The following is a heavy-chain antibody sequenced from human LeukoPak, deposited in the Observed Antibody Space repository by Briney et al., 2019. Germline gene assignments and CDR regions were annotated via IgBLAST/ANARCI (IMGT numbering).Heavy chain of an antibody. J-gene: IGHJ4*02. CDR2: IKQDGSEK. V-gene: IGHV3-7*01. Sequence: GGSLRLSCAASGFIFSSYWMSWVRQAPGKGLEWVANIKQDGSEKYYVDSVKGRFTISRDNAKNSLYLQMNSLRAEDTAVYYCARDWRDGYNYVGNYWGQGTLVTVSS. CDR3: ARDWRDGYNYVGNY. CDR1: GFIFSSYW. D-gene: IGHD5-24*01.